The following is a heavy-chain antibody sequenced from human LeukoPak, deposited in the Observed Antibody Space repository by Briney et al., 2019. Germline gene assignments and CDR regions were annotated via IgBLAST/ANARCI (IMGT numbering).Heavy chain of an antibody. V-gene: IGHV1-2*02. CDR2: INPNSGGT. CDR1: GYTFTGYY. J-gene: IGHJ5*02. Sequence: ASVKVSCKASGYTFTGYYMHWVRQAPGQGLEWMGWINPNSGGTNYAQKFQGRVTMTRDTSISTAYMELSRLRSDDTAVYYCARGAEIVMVAATVIYNWFDPWGQGTLVTVSS. CDR3: ARGAEIVMVAATVIYNWFDP. D-gene: IGHD2-15*01.